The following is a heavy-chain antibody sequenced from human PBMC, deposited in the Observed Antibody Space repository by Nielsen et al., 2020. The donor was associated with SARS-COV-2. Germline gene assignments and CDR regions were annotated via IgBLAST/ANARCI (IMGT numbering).Heavy chain of an antibody. D-gene: IGHD4-23*01. Sequence: GESLKISCQGSGYTFTSYWIGWVRQMPGKGLEWMGVIYPRDSDTRYNPSFQGQVTISADKSISTVYLQWSGLKASDSPMYYCARNTYGGSTDYWGQGTLVTVSS. CDR3: ARNTYGGSTDY. V-gene: IGHV5-51*01. CDR1: GYTFTSYW. CDR2: IYPRDSDT. J-gene: IGHJ4*02.